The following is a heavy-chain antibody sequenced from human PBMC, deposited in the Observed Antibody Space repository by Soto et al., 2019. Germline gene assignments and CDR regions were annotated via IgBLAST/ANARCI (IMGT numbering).Heavy chain of an antibody. CDR3: TTERDY. CDR2: IRLRPHNYAT. Sequence: DVQLVESGGGLVQIGGSLKLSCATSGLNFSGSAMHWARQASGKGLEWVVRIRLRPHNYATTYAASVEGRFTISRDDSKNTVYLQMNGLQTEDTAVYYCTTERDYCGRGTLVTVSS. J-gene: IGHJ4*02. CDR1: GLNFSGSA. V-gene: IGHV3-73*01.